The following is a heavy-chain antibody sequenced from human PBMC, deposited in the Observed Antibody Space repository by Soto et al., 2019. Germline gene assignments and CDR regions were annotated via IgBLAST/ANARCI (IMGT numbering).Heavy chain of an antibody. CDR2: ISGSGGST. J-gene: IGHJ4*02. D-gene: IGHD3-10*01. CDR3: AKAPLTVLWFGELFGY. Sequence: GGSLRLSCAASGFTFSSYAMSWVRQAPGKGLEWVSAISGSGGSTYYADSVKGRFTISRDNSKNTLYLQMNSLRAEDTAVYYCAKAPLTVLWFGELFGYWGQGTLVTVSS. CDR1: GFTFSSYA. V-gene: IGHV3-23*01.